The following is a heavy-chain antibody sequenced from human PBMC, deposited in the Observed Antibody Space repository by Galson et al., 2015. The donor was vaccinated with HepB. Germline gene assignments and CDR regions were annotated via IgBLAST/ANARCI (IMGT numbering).Heavy chain of an antibody. D-gene: IGHD2-21*02. CDR2: IYSGGHA. J-gene: IGHJ4*02. Sequence: SLRLSCAASGFTVSNSYMSWVRQAPGKGLEWLSVIYSGGHAFDADSVKGRFTISRDTSKNTVYLQMKSLRVEDTAVYYCASPFCIGGNCYPLWYWGQGTLVTVSS. CDR3: ASPFCIGGNCYPLWY. CDR1: GFTVSNSY. V-gene: IGHV3-53*01.